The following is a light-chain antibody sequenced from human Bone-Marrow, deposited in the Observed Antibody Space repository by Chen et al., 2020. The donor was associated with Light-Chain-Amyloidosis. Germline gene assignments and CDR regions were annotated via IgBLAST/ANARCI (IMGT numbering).Light chain of an antibody. V-gene: IGKV1-5*03. Sequence: DIQMTQSPSTLPASVGDRVTITCRASQNINVWLAWYQQKPGKAPKLLIYMASSLQTGVPSRFSGSASGTEFTLTISSLQPDGFATYYCQQYNDFWTFGQGTTVEIK. CDR2: MAS. J-gene: IGKJ1*01. CDR3: QQYNDFWT. CDR1: QNINVW.